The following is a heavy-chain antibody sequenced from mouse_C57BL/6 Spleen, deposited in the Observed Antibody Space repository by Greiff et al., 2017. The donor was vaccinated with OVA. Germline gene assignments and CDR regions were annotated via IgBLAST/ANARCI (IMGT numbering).Heavy chain of an antibody. V-gene: IGHV1-85*01. CDR3: ARGDGYDGAWFAY. Sequence: VQLQQSGPELVKPGASVKLSCKASGYNFTSYDINWVKQRPGQGLEWIGWIYPRGGSTKYNAKFKGKATLTVDTSSSTAYMELHSLTSEDSAVYFCARGDGYDGAWFAYWGQGTLVTVSA. CDR2: IYPRGGST. J-gene: IGHJ3*01. D-gene: IGHD2-2*01. CDR1: GYNFTSYD.